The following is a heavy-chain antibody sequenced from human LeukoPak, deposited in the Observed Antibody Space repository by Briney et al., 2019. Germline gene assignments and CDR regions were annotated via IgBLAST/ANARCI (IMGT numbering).Heavy chain of an antibody. CDR3: ARGDSSGYQRNTKLDY. D-gene: IGHD3-22*01. J-gene: IGHJ4*02. CDR2: IGTAGDT. V-gene: IGHV3-13*01. CDR1: GFTSSSYD. Sequence: PGGSLRLSCAASGFTSSSYDMHWVRQTTGKGLEWVSAIGTAGDTYYPGSVKGRFTISRENAKNSLYLQMNSLRVGDTAVYYCARGDSSGYQRNTKLDYWGQGTLVTVSS.